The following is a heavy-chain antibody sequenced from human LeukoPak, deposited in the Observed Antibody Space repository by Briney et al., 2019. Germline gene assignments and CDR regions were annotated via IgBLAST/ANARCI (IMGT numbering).Heavy chain of an antibody. J-gene: IGHJ4*02. Sequence: SETLSFTCTVSGGSISSSSYYWGWIRQPPGKGLEWIGSIYYSGSTYYDPSLKSRVTISVDTSKNQFSLKLSSVTAADTAVYYCARLGIVVVPAATFFDYWGQGTLVTVSS. D-gene: IGHD2-2*01. V-gene: IGHV4-39*01. CDR1: GGSISSSSYY. CDR3: ARLGIVVVPAATFFDY. CDR2: IYYSGST.